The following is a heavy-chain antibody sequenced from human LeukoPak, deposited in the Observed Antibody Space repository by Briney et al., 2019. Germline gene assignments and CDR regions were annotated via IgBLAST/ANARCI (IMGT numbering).Heavy chain of an antibody. V-gene: IGHV3-7*01. D-gene: IGHD3-22*01. CDR2: IKQDGSEK. CDR1: GFAFSSSW. CDR3: TKTRMYNYDSRDFDF. Sequence: GGSLRLSCAASGFAFSSSWMSWVRQAPGKGLEWVANIKQDGSEKYYVDSVKGRFTISRDNAKNSLYLQMNSLRAEDTAVYYCTKTRMYNYDSRDFDFWGQGTLVTISS. J-gene: IGHJ4*02.